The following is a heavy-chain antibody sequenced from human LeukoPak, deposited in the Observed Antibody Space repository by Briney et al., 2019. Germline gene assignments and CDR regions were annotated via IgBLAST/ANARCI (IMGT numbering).Heavy chain of an antibody. Sequence: SETLSLTCTVSGGSISSSGYYWGWIRQPPGKGLEWIGSVDYTGITSHSPSLKSRVTISVDTSKNQFSLKLSSVTAADTAVYYCARVEKADFWSGIGYYFDYWGQGTLVTVSS. V-gene: IGHV4-39*01. CDR3: ARVEKADFWSGIGYYFDY. CDR1: GGSISSSGYY. D-gene: IGHD3-3*01. CDR2: VDYTGIT. J-gene: IGHJ4*02.